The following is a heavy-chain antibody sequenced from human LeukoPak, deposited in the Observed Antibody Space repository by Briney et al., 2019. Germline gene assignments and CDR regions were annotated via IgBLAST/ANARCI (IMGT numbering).Heavy chain of an antibody. CDR2: ITGISDI. Sequence: PGESLRLSCTASGFTFSDYSVNWLRQAPGKGLEWVSCITGISDIYYADPVKGRFTISRDNAKNSVYLQMNSLRAEDTGIYYCARAIRLWGQGTLVTVSS. CDR1: GFTFSDYS. D-gene: IGHD1-1*01. V-gene: IGHV3-69-1*02. CDR3: ARAIRL. J-gene: IGHJ4*02.